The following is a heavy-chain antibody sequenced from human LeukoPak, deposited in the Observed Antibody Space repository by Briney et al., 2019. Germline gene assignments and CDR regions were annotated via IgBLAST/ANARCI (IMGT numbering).Heavy chain of an antibody. Sequence: ASVNVSCKASGGIFSSYAISWVRQAPGQGLEWMGGIIPIFGTANYAQKFQGRVTITADEPTSTAYMELSSLRSEDTAVYYCARGTPGGAFDIWGQGTMVTVSS. CDR2: IIPIFGTA. V-gene: IGHV1-69*01. CDR1: GGIFSSYA. J-gene: IGHJ3*02. CDR3: ARGTPGGAFDI. D-gene: IGHD1-14*01.